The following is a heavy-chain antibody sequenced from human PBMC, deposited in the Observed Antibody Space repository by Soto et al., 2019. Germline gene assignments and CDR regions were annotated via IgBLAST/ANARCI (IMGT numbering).Heavy chain of an antibody. CDR1: GFTFSSYW. D-gene: IGHD3-10*01. CDR3: ARDPDYYGSGSYPSFDY. Sequence: EVQLVESGGGLVQPGGSLRLSCAASGFTFSSYWMHWVRQAPGKGLVWVSRINSDGSSTSYADSVKGRFTISRDNAKNTLYLQMNSLRAEDTAVYYCARDPDYYGSGSYPSFDYWGQGTLVTVSS. J-gene: IGHJ4*02. V-gene: IGHV3-74*01. CDR2: INSDGSST.